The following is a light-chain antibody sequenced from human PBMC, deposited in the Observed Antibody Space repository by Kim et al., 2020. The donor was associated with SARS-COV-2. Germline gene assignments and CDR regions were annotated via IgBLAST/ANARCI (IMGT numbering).Light chain of an antibody. V-gene: IGKV3-11*01. J-gene: IGKJ4*01. CDR3: QQRNNWPPRALT. CDR2: DAS. Sequence: EIVLTQSPATLSLSPGERATLSCRASQSISRYLAWYQQKPGQAPRLLMSDASKRAAGTPARFSGSGSGTDFTLTISSLEPEDFAVYYCQQRNNWPPRALTFGGGTKVDIK. CDR1: QSISRY.